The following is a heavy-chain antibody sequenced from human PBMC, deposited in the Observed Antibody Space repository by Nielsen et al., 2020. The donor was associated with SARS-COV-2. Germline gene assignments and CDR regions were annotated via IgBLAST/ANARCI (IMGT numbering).Heavy chain of an antibody. D-gene: IGHD1-26*01. Sequence: SETLSLTCAVYGDSFSGYYWTWIRQPPGKGLEWIGEITHSGSTTYTPSLKSRVTISVDTSKNQFSLRPTSVTAADTAVYYCARGPLVGGTTGYFFPSWGQGTLVTVSS. CDR1: GDSFSGYY. CDR2: ITHSGST. J-gene: IGHJ5*02. CDR3: ARGPLVGGTTGYFFPS. V-gene: IGHV4-34*01.